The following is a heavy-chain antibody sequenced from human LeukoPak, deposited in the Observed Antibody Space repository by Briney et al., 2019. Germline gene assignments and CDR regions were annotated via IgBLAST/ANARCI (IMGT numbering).Heavy chain of an antibody. CDR3: ARHPQAWSGRRAFDI. Sequence: SETLSLTCAVYGGSFSGYYWSWIRQPPGKGLEWIGEINHSGSTNYNPSLKSRDTISVDTSKNQFSLKLSSVTAADTAVYYCARHPQAWSGRRAFDIWGQGTMVTVSS. J-gene: IGHJ3*02. D-gene: IGHD3-3*01. CDR2: INHSGST. CDR1: GGSFSGYY. V-gene: IGHV4-34*01.